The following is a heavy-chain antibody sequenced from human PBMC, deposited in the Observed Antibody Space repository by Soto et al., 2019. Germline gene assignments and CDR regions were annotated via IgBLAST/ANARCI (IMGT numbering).Heavy chain of an antibody. J-gene: IGHJ6*02. D-gene: IGHD2-15*01. CDR1: GFTFSRFW. V-gene: IGHV3-74*01. CDR3: ARAGGSCSCVSCTHKYFYGMDV. Sequence: EVQLVESGGGLVQRGGSLRVSCAASGFTFSRFWMHWVRQAPGMGLVWVSRINCDGSSTNYADSVKGRFTISRDNAKNTLYMQINSLRVEDTTVYYCARAGGSCSCVSCTHKYFYGMDVWGQGTTVTVSS. CDR2: INCDGSST.